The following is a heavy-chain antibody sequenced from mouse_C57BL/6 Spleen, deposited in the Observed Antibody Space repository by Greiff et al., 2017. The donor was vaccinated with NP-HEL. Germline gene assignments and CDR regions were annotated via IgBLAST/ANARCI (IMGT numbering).Heavy chain of an antibody. CDR3: ARHYGSSYAMDY. Sequence: VQLVESGAELARPGASVKMSCKASGYTFTSYTMHWVKQRPGQGLEWIGYINPSSGYTKYNQKFKDKATLTADKSSSTAYMQLSSLTSEDSAVYYCARHYGSSYAMDYWGQGTSVTVSS. J-gene: IGHJ4*01. D-gene: IGHD1-1*01. CDR2: INPSSGYT. CDR1: GYTFTSYT. V-gene: IGHV1-4*01.